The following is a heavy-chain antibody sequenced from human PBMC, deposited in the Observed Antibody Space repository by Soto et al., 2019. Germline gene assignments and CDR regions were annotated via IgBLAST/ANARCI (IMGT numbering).Heavy chain of an antibody. CDR3: AKGLLNGRWYAAD. CDR2: ITKSGDT. Sequence: QHGGSPRICCETSGVTVSSCVMAGVRQAPGKGLEWVAVITKSGDTDYADSVKGRFTISRDNSKNTVYLQMNSLRAEDTAVYYCAKGLLNGRWYAADWGQGALVTVSS. V-gene: IGHV3-23*01. J-gene: IGHJ4*02. CDR1: GVTVSSCV. D-gene: IGHD6-13*01.